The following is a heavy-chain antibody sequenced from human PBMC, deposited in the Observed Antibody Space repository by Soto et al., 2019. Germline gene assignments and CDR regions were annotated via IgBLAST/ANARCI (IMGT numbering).Heavy chain of an antibody. J-gene: IGHJ4*02. CDR1: GYTFNRHG. Sequence: QVHLVQSGGEVKKPGASVKVSCKASGYTFNRHGITWVRQAPGQGLKWMGWISGYNGDINYEQKFQGRVTLSSDTLTTRVYLELKSLAFDDTAVYYCARVRIVGAREIDFWGQGTLVTVSS. V-gene: IGHV1-18*04. CDR2: ISGYNGDI. CDR3: ARVRIVGAREIDF. D-gene: IGHD1-26*01.